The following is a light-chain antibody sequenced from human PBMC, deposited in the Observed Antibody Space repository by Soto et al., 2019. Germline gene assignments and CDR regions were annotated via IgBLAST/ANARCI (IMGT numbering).Light chain of an antibody. Sequence: QSVLTQPRSVSGSPGQSVTISCTGTSSDVGGYDHVSWYQYHPDKAPKLIIYDVAKRPSGVPGRFSGSKSGNTASLTISGLQAEGGADYYCCSSADSYTFIFGSGTKVTVL. CDR3: CSSADSYTFI. CDR1: SSDVGGYDH. V-gene: IGLV2-11*01. CDR2: DVA. J-gene: IGLJ1*01.